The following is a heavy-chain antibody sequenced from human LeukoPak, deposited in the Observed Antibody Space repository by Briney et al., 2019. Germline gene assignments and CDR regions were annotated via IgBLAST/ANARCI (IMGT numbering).Heavy chain of an antibody. CDR2: INPYNGNT. Sequence: ASVKVSCKTSGYTFTSFGISWVRQTPGQGLEWMGWINPYNGNTNSAQTLQGSVTLTTDTSTSTAYMELRSLRSDDTAIYYCARGVWDYYYYMDVWGKGTTVTVSS. CDR3: ARGVWDYYYYMDV. D-gene: IGHD3-16*01. V-gene: IGHV1-18*01. J-gene: IGHJ6*03. CDR1: GYTFTSFG.